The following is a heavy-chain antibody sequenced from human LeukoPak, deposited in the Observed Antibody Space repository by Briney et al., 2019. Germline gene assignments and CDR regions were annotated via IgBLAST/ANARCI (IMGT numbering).Heavy chain of an antibody. J-gene: IGHJ4*02. V-gene: IGHV4-4*08. D-gene: IGHD2-21*01. Sequence: SETLSLTCTVSGGSISGYYWSWIRQPPGKGLEWIGRIYTSGSTNYNPSLKSRVTISVDTSKNQFSLKLSSVTAADTAVYYCARGVIGRDYFDYWGQGTLVTVSS. CDR2: IYTSGST. CDR3: ARGVIGRDYFDY. CDR1: GGSISGYY.